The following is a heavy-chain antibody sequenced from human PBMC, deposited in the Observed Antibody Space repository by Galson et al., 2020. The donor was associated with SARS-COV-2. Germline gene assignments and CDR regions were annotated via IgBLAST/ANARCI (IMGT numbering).Heavy chain of an antibody. CDR2: IKQDGSEK. CDR3: ARDRPDYYYYGMDV. Sequence: PGGSLRLSCAASGFTFSSYWMSWVRQAPGKGLEWVANIKQDGSEKYYVDSVKGRFTISRDNAKNSLYLQMNSLRAEDTAVYYCARDRPDYYYYGMDVWGQGTTVNVSS. CDR1: GFTFSSYW. J-gene: IGHJ6*02. V-gene: IGHV3-7*05.